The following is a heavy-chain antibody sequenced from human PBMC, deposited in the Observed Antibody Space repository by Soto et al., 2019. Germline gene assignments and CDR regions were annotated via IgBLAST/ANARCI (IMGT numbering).Heavy chain of an antibody. V-gene: IGHV3-23*01. D-gene: IGHD3-10*01. CDR1: GFTFSNHG. Sequence: EVQLLESGGGLAQPGGSLRLSCAASGFTFSNHGMTWVRQAPGKGLEWVSSVSADGYTTYYADSVRGRLTISRDNSGDPVYGRMNNLRAEDTALYYCAREASVPSFGEFWFFDLWGRGTQVTVSS. J-gene: IGHJ2*01. CDR3: AREASVPSFGEFWFFDL. CDR2: VSADGYTT.